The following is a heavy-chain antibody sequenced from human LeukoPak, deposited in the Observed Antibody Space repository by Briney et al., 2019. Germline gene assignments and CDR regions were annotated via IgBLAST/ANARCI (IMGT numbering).Heavy chain of an antibody. CDR1: GGSISSYY. D-gene: IGHD1-26*01. Sequence: SETLSLTCIVSGGSISSYYWSWIRQPPGKGLEWIGYIYHTGSNNYSPSLKSRVTMSVDTSKNQFSLKLSSVTAADTAVYYCARHKVGSNTFDYWGQGTLVTVSS. V-gene: IGHV4-59*08. J-gene: IGHJ4*02. CDR3: ARHKVGSNTFDY. CDR2: IYHTGSN.